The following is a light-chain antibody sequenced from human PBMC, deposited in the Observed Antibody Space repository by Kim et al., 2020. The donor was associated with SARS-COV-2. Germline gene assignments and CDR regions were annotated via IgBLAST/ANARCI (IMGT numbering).Light chain of an antibody. J-gene: IGLJ2*01. CDR2: GKD. V-gene: IGLV3-19*01. CDR3: NSRDSNDYVV. CDR1: SLRSYY. Sequence: VGLGQTVTITCQGDSLRSYYATWYQQKPGQAPKVVIYGKDNRPSGVPDRFSGSSSGNTAYLTITGTQAGDEADYYCNSRDSNDYVVFGGGTKVTVL.